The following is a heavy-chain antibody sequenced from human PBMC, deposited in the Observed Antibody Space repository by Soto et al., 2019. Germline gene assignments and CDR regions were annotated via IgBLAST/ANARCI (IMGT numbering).Heavy chain of an antibody. CDR2: ISGSGGGT. D-gene: IGHD6-6*01. J-gene: IGHJ4*02. CDR1: GFTLSSYA. Sequence: SLRLSCAATGFTLSSYAMSWVRQAPGKGLEWASVISGSGGGTYYADSVKGRFTISRDKSKNTLYLQMNSLRVEDTAVFYCAKTAAARPNLYLDYWGQGTLVTVSS. CDR3: AKTAAARPNLYLDY. V-gene: IGHV3-23*01.